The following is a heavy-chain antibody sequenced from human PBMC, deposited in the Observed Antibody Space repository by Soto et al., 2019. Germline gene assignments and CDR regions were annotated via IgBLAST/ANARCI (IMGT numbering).Heavy chain of an antibody. CDR1: GFTFSSYA. D-gene: IGHD2-2*01. Sequence: GGSLRLSCAASGFTFSSYAMSWVRQAPGKGLEWVSAISGSGGSTYYADSVKGRFTISRDNSKNTLYLQMNSLRAEDTAVYYCAKFLGDCSSTSCYYYYYYGMDVWGQGTTVTV. CDR2: ISGSGGST. V-gene: IGHV3-23*01. CDR3: AKFLGDCSSTSCYYYYYYGMDV. J-gene: IGHJ6*02.